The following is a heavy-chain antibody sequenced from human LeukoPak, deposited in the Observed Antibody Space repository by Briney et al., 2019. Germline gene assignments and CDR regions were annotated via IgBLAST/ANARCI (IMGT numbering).Heavy chain of an antibody. D-gene: IGHD2-15*01. CDR1: GYTFTSYY. V-gene: IGHV1-46*01. CDR2: INPSGGSA. Sequence: ASVKVSCKASGYTFTSYYMHWVRQAPGQGLEWMGIINPSGGSASYAQKFQGRVTMTRDTSTSTVYMELRSLRFEDTAVYYCARSGGWNYYGMDVWGQGTTVTVSS. J-gene: IGHJ6*02. CDR3: ARSGGWNYYGMDV.